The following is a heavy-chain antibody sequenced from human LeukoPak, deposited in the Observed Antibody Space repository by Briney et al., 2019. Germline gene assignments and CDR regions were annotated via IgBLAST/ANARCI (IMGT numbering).Heavy chain of an antibody. Sequence: VASVKVSCKASGGTFSSYAISWVRQAPGQGLEWMGGIIPIFGTANYAQKLQGRVTMTTDTSTGTAYMELRSLRSDDTAVYYCARVGYCSGGSCSGDFWGQGTLVTVSS. CDR3: ARVGYCSGGSCSGDF. CDR1: GGTFSSYA. D-gene: IGHD2-15*01. J-gene: IGHJ4*02. V-gene: IGHV1-69*05. CDR2: IIPIFGTA.